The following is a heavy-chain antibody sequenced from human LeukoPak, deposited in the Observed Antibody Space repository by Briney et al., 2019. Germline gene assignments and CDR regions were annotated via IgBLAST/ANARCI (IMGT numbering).Heavy chain of an antibody. CDR2: ISYDGSNK. V-gene: IGHV3-30*18. J-gene: IGHJ3*02. CDR3: AKKVQGAPGI. CDR1: GFTFSSYG. Sequence: GGSLRLSCAASGFTFSSYGMHWVRQAPGKGLEWVAVISYDGSNKYYADSVKGRFTISRDNSKNTLYLQMNSLRAEDTAVYYCAKKVQGAPGIWGQGTMVTVSS. D-gene: IGHD1-26*01.